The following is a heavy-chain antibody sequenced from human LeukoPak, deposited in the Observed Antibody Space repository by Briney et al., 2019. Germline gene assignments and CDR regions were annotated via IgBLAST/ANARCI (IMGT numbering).Heavy chain of an antibody. CDR3: ARESGYSYNRGYLDS. Sequence: GGSLRLSCAASGFTSSYYAMHWVRQAPGRGLEWVAVISYDGRDQKYADSVSGRFIISGDDSNKTLYLQLNSLRPDDTAIYYCARESGYSYNRGYLDSWGQGTLVTVSS. CDR2: ISYDGRDQ. CDR1: GFTSSYYA. D-gene: IGHD5-18*01. J-gene: IGHJ4*02. V-gene: IGHV3-30*03.